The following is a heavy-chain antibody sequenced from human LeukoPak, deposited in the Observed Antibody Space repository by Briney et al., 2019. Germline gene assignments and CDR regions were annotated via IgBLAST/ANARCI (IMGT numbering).Heavy chain of an antibody. D-gene: IGHD6-13*01. V-gene: IGHV3-7*03. Sequence: PGGSLRLSCAASGFTFSSQWMSWVRQAPGKGLEWVAIVNQGGTEKYYVDSVKGRFTISRDNAENSLYLQMNSLRAEDTALYYCAKDGNPDSSSWYYYYYYMDVWGKGTTVTVSS. CDR2: VNQGGTEK. CDR3: AKDGNPDSSSWYYYYYYMDV. CDR1: GFTFSSQW. J-gene: IGHJ6*03.